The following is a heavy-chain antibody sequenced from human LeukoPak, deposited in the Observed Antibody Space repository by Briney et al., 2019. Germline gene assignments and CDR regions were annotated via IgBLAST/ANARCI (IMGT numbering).Heavy chain of an antibody. D-gene: IGHD6-13*01. CDR1: GGSISSYY. CDR3: ARFSSSWSFDY. J-gene: IGHJ4*02. V-gene: IGHV4-59*01. CDR2: IYYSGST. Sequence: KTSETLSLTCTVSGGSISSYYWSWIRQPPGMGLEWIGYIYYSGSTNYNPSLKSRVTISVDTSKNQFSLKLSSVTAADTAVYYCARFSSSWSFDYWGQGTLVTVSS.